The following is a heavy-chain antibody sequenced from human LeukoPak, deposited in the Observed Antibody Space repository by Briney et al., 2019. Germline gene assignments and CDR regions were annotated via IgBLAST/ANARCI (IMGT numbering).Heavy chain of an antibody. Sequence: ASVKVSCKASGGTFSSYAISWVRQAPGQGLEWMGRIIPILGIANYAQKFQGRVTITADKSTSTAYMELSSLRSEDTAVYYCAKSRGVYSSSWSPYYYYYYGMDVWGQGTTVTVSS. CDR2: IIPILGIA. J-gene: IGHJ6*02. CDR1: GGTFSSYA. D-gene: IGHD6-13*01. V-gene: IGHV1-69*04. CDR3: AKSRGVYSSSWSPYYYYYYGMDV.